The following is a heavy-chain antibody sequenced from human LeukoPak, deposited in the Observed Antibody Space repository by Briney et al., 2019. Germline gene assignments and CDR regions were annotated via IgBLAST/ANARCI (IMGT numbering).Heavy chain of an antibody. Sequence: SETLSLTCTVSGGSISSGDYYWSWIRQPPGKGLEWIGYIYYSGSTHYNPSLKSRVTISVDTSKNQFSLKLSSVTAADTAVYYCASEGSSGYVDYWGQGTLVTVSS. D-gene: IGHD5-12*01. CDR3: ASEGSSGYVDY. V-gene: IGHV4-30-4*01. CDR2: IYYSGST. J-gene: IGHJ4*02. CDR1: GGSISSGDYY.